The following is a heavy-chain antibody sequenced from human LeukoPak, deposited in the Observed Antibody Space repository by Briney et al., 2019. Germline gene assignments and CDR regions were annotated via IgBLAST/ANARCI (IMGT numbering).Heavy chain of an antibody. CDR3: AKGSLRLGELSSWTLDY. D-gene: IGHD3-16*02. Sequence: GGSLRLSCAASGFTFSTYAMSWVRQAPGKGLEWVSSVSGSGSSTSYADSVKGLFTISRDNSKNTLDLQMNSLRAEDTAIYYCAKGSLRLGELSSWTLDYWGQRTLVTVSS. V-gene: IGHV3-23*01. CDR2: VSGSGSST. J-gene: IGHJ4*02. CDR1: GFTFSTYA.